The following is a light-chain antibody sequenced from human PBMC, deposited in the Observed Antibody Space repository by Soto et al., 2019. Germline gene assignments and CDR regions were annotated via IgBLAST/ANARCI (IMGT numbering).Light chain of an antibody. J-gene: IGKJ1*01. V-gene: IGKV3-20*01. CDR1: QSLTNNY. CDR2: AAC. CDR3: QQYEAVVT. Sequence: EIVLTQSPGTLSLSLGERATLSCRASQSLTNNYFAWYQQKPDRALRLLIDAACTRATGIPDRFSGSGSGTDFTLTISRLEPEYVAVYYCQQYEAVVTFGQGTKVEI.